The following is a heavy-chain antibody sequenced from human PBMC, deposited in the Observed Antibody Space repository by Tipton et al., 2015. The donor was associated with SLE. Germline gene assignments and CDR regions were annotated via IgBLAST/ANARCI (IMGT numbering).Heavy chain of an antibody. CDR1: GGSISGYY. V-gene: IGHV4-4*07. CDR3: ARVIVGATGWFDP. Sequence: TLSLTCTVSGGSISGYYWSWIRKPAGKGLEWIGYIYASGSTHYNPSLKSRVTMSVDTSKNQFSLKLSSVTAADTAVYYCARVIVGATGWFDPWGQGTLVTVSS. CDR2: IYASGST. J-gene: IGHJ5*02. D-gene: IGHD1-26*01.